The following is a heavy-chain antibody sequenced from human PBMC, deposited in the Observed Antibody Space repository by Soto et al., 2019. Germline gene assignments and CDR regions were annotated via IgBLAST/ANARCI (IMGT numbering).Heavy chain of an antibody. Sequence: PGGSLRLSCAASGFTFSSYGMHWVRQAPGKGLEWVAVIWYDGSNKYYADSVKGRFTISRDNSKNTLYLQMNSLRAEDTAVYYCARDLFGYCISTSCPTGDVWGQGTTVTVSS. CDR1: GFTFSSYG. V-gene: IGHV3-33*01. CDR2: IWYDGSNK. J-gene: IGHJ6*02. D-gene: IGHD2-2*01. CDR3: ARDLFGYCISTSCPTGDV.